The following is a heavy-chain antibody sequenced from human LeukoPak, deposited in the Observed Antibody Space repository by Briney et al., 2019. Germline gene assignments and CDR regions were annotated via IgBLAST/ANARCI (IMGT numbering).Heavy chain of an antibody. CDR1: GHSFTSYW. V-gene: IGHV5-51*01. Sequence: GESLKISCQGSGHSFTSYWIAWVRQMPGKGLEWMGIIYPGDSDTRYSPSFQGQVTISADKSISTAYLQWSSLKASDTAMYYCASAAPDAFDIWGQGTMVTVSS. J-gene: IGHJ3*02. D-gene: IGHD6-25*01. CDR3: ASAAPDAFDI. CDR2: IYPGDSDT.